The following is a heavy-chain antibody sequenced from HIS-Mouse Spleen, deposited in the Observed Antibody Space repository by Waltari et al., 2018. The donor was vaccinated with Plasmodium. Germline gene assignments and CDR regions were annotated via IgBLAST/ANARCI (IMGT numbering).Heavy chain of an antibody. V-gene: IGHV4-31*03. D-gene: IGHD1-26*01. Sequence: QVQLQESGPGLVKPSQTLSLTCTVSGGSLSIGGYYWSWIRQPPGKGLEWIGDIYYSVSTYYNPSLKSRVTISVDTSKIQFSLKLSSVTAADTAVYYCARWVGNWFDPWGQGTLVTVSS. CDR2: IYYSVST. J-gene: IGHJ5*02. CDR3: ARWVGNWFDP. CDR1: GGSLSIGGYY.